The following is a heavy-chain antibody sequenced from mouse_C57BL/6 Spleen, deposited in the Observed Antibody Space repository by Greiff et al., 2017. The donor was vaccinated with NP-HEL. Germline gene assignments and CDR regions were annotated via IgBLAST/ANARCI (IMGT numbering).Heavy chain of an antibody. CDR3: SRASNYDWYFDV. D-gene: IGHD2-5*01. CDR1: GFTFSNYW. Sequence: EVQLKESGGGLVQPGGSMKLSCVASGFTFSNYWMNWVRQSPEKGLEWVAQIRLKSDNYATHYAESVKGRFTISRDDSKSSVYLQMNNLRAEDTGIYYCSRASNYDWYFDVWGTGTTVTVSS. V-gene: IGHV6-3*01. CDR2: IRLKSDNYAT. J-gene: IGHJ1*03.